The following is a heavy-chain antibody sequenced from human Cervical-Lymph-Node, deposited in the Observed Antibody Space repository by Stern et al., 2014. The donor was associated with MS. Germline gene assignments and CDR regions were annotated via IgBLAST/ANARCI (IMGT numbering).Heavy chain of an antibody. D-gene: IGHD5-24*01. J-gene: IGHJ4*02. V-gene: IGHV3-15*01. CDR3: TRWDY. Sequence: EMQLVESGGGLVKPGGSLRLSCASSAFSFSDDWMSWVRQAPGKGLEWVARIRSDADGGATDYARPVKDRFTISRDDSKNTVYLQMNNLKTEDTAVYFCTRWDYWGQGALVIVSS. CDR1: AFSFSDDW. CDR2: IRSDADGGAT.